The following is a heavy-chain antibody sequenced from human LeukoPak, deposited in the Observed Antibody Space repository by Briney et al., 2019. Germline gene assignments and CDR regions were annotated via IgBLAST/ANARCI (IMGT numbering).Heavy chain of an antibody. J-gene: IGHJ4*02. V-gene: IGHV3-33*01. CDR3: ARDCCCGGSCYIGF. CDR2: IWYDGSNK. Sequence: PGGSLRLSCAASGFTFSSYAMHWVRQAPGKGLEWVAVIWYDGSNKHYADSVKGRFTISRDNSKNTLYLRMNSLRAEETAVYYCARDCCCGGSCYIGFWGQGTLVTVSS. CDR1: GFTFSSYA. D-gene: IGHD2-15*01.